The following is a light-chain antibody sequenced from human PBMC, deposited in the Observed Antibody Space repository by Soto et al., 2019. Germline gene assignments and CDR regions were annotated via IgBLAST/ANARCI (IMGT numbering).Light chain of an antibody. CDR3: QQSHTAPK. CDR2: GAY. V-gene: IGKV1-39*01. Sequence: IQLTQSPSSLSASVGDRVTITCRASQGISSYLAWYQQKPGKAPKLLISGAYTLRSGVPSRFSGSGSGTDFTLTISSLQPEDFATYYCQQSHTAPKFGQGTKLEIK. J-gene: IGKJ2*01. CDR1: QGISSY.